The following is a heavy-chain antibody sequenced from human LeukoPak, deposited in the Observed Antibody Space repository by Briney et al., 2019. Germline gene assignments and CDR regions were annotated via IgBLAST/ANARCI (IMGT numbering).Heavy chain of an antibody. D-gene: IGHD4-17*01. CDR2: IYSDNT. Sequence: GGSLRLSCTVSGFTVSSNSMSWVRQAPGKGLEWVSFIYSDNTHYSDSVKGRFTISRDNSKNSLYLQMNSLRAEDTAVYYCARFDDYGDYYYYYMDVWGKGTTVTVSS. CDR3: ARFDDYGDYYYYYMDV. V-gene: IGHV3-53*01. CDR1: GFTVSSNS. J-gene: IGHJ6*03.